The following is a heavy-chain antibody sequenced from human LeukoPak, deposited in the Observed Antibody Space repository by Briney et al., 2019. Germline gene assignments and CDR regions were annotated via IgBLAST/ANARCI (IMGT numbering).Heavy chain of an antibody. CDR3: ARGRGRGYSYGNWFDP. D-gene: IGHD5-18*01. V-gene: IGHV3-9*01. Sequence: PGRSLRLSCAASGFTFDDYAMHWVRQAPGKGLEWVSGISWNSGSIGYADSVKGRFTISRDNAKNSLYLQMNSLRAEDTAVYYCARGRGRGYSYGNWFDPWGQGTLVTVSS. J-gene: IGHJ5*02. CDR2: ISWNSGSI. CDR1: GFTFDDYA.